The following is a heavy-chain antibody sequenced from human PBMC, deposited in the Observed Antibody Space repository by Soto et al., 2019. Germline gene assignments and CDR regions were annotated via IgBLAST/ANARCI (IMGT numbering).Heavy chain of an antibody. V-gene: IGHV4-39*01. CDR1: GGSISSSTYY. CDR2: FFIGGNT. Sequence: ETLSLTCTVSGGSISSSTYYWGWMRQPPGKGLEWIASFFIGGNTYYNPSLKSRVTISVGTSKNQFSLKLSSVTAADTAVYFCARRITQIVVVFDSWGQGTLVTVSS. D-gene: IGHD3-22*01. J-gene: IGHJ4*02. CDR3: ARRITQIVVVFDS.